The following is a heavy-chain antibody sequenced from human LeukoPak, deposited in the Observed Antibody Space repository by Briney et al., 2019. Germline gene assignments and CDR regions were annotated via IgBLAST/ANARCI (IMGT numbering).Heavy chain of an antibody. CDR1: GFTFDDYA. Sequence: GGSLRLSCAASGFTFDDYAMHWVRQAPGKGLEWVSLISWDGGSTYYADSVKGRFTISRDNSKNSLYLQMNSLRAEDTALYHCAKASLSGSGSYYNPHYYYMDVWGKGTTVTVSS. V-gene: IGHV3-43D*03. CDR3: AKASLSGSGSYYNPHYYYMDV. CDR2: ISWDGGST. J-gene: IGHJ6*03. D-gene: IGHD3-10*01.